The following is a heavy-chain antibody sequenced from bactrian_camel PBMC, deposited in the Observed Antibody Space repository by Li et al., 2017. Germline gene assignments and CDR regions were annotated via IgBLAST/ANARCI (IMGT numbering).Heavy chain of an antibody. Sequence: HVQLVESGGGSVQAGGSLRLSCAPSGSPYSNYCMGWLRQAPGKLREGVAAIPTFGQPTYTDSVKGRFTISKDNAQNTLFLQMNGLKPEDTGIYYCARERYPPVPYPWPYKHNGVMCPFSVYGQGTQVTVS. D-gene: IGHD3*01. CDR2: IPTFGQP. J-gene: IGHJ4*01. CDR1: GSPYSNYC. V-gene: IGHV3S53*01.